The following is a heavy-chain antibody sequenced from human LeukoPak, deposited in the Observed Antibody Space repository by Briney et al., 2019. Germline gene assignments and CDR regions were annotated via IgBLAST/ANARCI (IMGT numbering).Heavy chain of an antibody. CDR1: GYTLTELS. V-gene: IGHV1-24*01. CDR2: FDPEDGET. CDR3: ATYVIRPTAYYDFWSGYYVWYFDL. D-gene: IGHD3-3*01. Sequence: ASVKVSCKVSGYTLTELSMHWVRQAPGKGLEWMGGFDPEDGETNYAQKFQGRVTMTEDTSTDTAYMELSSLRSEDTAVYYCATYVIRPTAYYDFWSGYYVWYFDLWGRGTLVTVSS. J-gene: IGHJ2*01.